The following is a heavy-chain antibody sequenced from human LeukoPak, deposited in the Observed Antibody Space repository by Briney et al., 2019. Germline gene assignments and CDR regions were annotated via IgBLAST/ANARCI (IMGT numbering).Heavy chain of an antibody. CDR2: IYNGGTT. V-gene: IGHV3-66*01. D-gene: IGHD1-26*01. J-gene: IGHJ4*02. Sequence: PGGSLRLSCAASGFTVSSNYMSWVRQAPGKGLEWVSVIYNGGTTYYTDSVKGRFTISRDNSKNTLYLHMSSLRAEDTAVYYCARLVGATRFDYWGQGTLVTVSS. CDR3: ARLVGATRFDY. CDR1: GFTVSSNY.